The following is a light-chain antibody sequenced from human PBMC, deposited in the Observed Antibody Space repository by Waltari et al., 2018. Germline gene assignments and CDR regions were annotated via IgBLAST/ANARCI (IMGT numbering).Light chain of an antibody. Sequence: AIQMTQSPSSLSASVGDRVTITCRASQGIRSDLGWYQQKPGKAPKFLIYGASTLQSVVPSRFSGSGSGTEFTLTISSLQPEDFATYYCLQDYTYPRTFGQGTKLEIK. J-gene: IGKJ2*01. CDR3: LQDYTYPRT. CDR2: GAS. CDR1: QGIRSD. V-gene: IGKV1-6*01.